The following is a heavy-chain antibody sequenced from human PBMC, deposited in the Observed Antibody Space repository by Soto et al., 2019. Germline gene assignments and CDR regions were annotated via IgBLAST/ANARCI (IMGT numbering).Heavy chain of an antibody. CDR2: INAGNGNT. D-gene: IGHD4-17*01. V-gene: IGHV1-3*01. Sequence: GASVKVSCKASGYTFTSYAMHWVRQAPGQRLEWMGWINAGNGNTKYSQKFQGRVTITRDTSASTAYMELSSMRSEDTAVYYCARAGDDYGDYYYYGMDVWGQGTTVTVSS. J-gene: IGHJ6*02. CDR3: ARAGDDYGDYYYYGMDV. CDR1: GYTFTSYA.